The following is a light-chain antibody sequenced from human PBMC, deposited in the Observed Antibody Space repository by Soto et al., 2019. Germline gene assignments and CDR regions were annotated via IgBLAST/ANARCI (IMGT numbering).Light chain of an antibody. V-gene: IGKV1-39*01. CDR2: AAS. Sequence: DIQMTQSPSSLSASVGDRVTITCRAGQSITTHLNWYQQKPGKASKLLIYAASSLQGGVPSRFSGSGSGTDFTLTISSLHHEDFDTCYCQQNLDTQLTLRGGTKA. J-gene: IGKJ4*01. CDR3: QQNLDTQLT. CDR1: QSITTH.